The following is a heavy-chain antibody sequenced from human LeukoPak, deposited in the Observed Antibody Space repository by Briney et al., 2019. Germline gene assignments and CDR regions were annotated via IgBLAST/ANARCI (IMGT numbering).Heavy chain of an antibody. D-gene: IGHD2-2*01. CDR3: ARVPLVVPAATNNWFDP. V-gene: IGHV1-69*02. CDR1: GGTFSSYT. Sequence: SVKVSCKASGGTFSSYTISWVRQAPGQGLEWVGRISPILGIANYAQKFQGRVTITADKSTSTAYMELSSLRSEDTAVYYCARVPLVVPAATNNWFDPWGQGTLVTVSS. CDR2: ISPILGIA. J-gene: IGHJ5*02.